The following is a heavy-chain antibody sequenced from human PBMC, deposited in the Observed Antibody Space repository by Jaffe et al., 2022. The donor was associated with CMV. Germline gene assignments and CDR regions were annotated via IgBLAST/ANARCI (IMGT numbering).Heavy chain of an antibody. CDR2: IYYSGST. Sequence: QVQLQESGPGLVKPSETLSLTCTVSGGSISSYYWSWIRQPPGKGLEWIGYIYYSGSTNYNPSLKSRVTISVDTSKNQFSLKLSSVTAADTAVYYCARATLYGDYFDYWGQGTLVTVSS. CDR3: ARATLYGDYFDY. J-gene: IGHJ4*02. CDR1: GGSISSYY. V-gene: IGHV4-59*01. D-gene: IGHD4-17*01.